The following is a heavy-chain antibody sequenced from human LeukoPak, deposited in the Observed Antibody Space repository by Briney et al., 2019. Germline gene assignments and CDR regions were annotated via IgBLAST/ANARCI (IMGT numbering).Heavy chain of an antibody. CDR3: ARGSGSTTPFPFDY. CDR1: GGSISSGSYY. J-gene: IGHJ4*02. V-gene: IGHV4-61*02. CDR2: VYTSGST. D-gene: IGHD1-26*01. Sequence: PSQTLSLTCTVSGGSISSGSYYWSWIRQPAGKGLEWIGRVYTSGSTNYNPSLKSRVTMSIDTSKNQFSLKLSSVTAADTAVYYCARGSGSTTPFPFDYWGQGTLVTVSS.